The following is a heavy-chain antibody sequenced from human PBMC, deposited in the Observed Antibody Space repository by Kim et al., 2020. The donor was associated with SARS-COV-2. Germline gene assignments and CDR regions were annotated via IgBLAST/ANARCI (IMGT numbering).Heavy chain of an antibody. D-gene: IGHD5-18*01. CDR2: IHPNTGNP. CDR3: ARCRSSYGPNWFYP. Sequence: ASVKVSCKASVYTFTSYAMNWVRQAPGQGLEWMGWIHPNTGNPTYSQGFTVRFVFSLATSVSTAYLPISSLKAEDTAVYFFARCRSSYGPNWFYPWGQGT. V-gene: IGHV7-4-1*02. J-gene: IGHJ5*02. CDR1: VYTFTSYA.